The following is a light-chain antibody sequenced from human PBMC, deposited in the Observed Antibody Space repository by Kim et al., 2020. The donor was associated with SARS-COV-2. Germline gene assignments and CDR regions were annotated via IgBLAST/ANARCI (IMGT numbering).Light chain of an antibody. J-gene: IGLJ3*02. CDR1: SSNIGAGYD. Sequence: QSVLTQPPSVSGAPGQRVTISCTGSSSNIGAGYDVYWYQQLPGTAPKLLIYNNSNRPSGVPDRFSGSKSATSASLAITGLQAEDEADYYCQSYDSSLSGSGVFGGGTKLTVL. CDR2: NNS. V-gene: IGLV1-40*01. CDR3: QSYDSSLSGSGV.